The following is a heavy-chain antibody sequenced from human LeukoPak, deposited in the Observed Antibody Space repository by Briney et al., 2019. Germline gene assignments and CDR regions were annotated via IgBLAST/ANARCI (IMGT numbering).Heavy chain of an antibody. CDR1: GGPIDNYY. D-gene: IGHD2-21*02. CDR2: IHSSGRA. J-gene: IGHJ4*02. V-gene: IGHV4-59*08. Sequence: SETLSLTCTVSGGPIDNYYWSWIRQPSGKGLEWMTYIHSSGRAAYNPSLKDRVTISVDTSKNQFSLKMTSVTAADTAGYYCARLRSANCAGDCYSRHHQFDYWGQGTLVTVSS. CDR3: ARLRSANCAGDCYSRHHQFDY.